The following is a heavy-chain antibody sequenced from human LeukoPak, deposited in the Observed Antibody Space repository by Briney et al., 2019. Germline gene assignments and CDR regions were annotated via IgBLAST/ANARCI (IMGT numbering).Heavy chain of an antibody. D-gene: IGHD3-10*01. Sequence: GGSLRLSCAASGFTFSAYTLNWLRQAPGKGLEWVSYIKGSDNYIYNADSVAGRFNVSTDDAQNSIYLQMNSLRVEDTAIYYCARSRGMSMNDKNLLYWGQGSLVTVSS. CDR1: GFTFSAYT. CDR3: ARSRGMSMNDKNLLY. CDR2: IKGSDNYI. J-gene: IGHJ4*02. V-gene: IGHV3-21*06.